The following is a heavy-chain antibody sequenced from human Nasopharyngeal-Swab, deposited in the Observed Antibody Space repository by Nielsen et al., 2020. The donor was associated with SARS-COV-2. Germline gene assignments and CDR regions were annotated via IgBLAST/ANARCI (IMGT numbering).Heavy chain of an antibody. CDR2: ISDDGSKN. Sequence: GESLKISCAVSGFAFRNFCTHWVRQVPGKGLEWVAVISDDGSKNYYADSVKGRFTISRDNSKNTVSLQMHSLRPEDAAVYYCAKEASVVFDFYYGMDVWGQGTTVNVSS. D-gene: IGHD3-9*01. CDR1: GFAFRNFC. CDR3: AKEASVVFDFYYGMDV. J-gene: IGHJ6*02. V-gene: IGHV3-30*18.